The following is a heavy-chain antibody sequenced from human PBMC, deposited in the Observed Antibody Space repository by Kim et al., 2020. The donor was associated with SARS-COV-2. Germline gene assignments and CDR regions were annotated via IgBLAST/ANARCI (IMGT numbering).Heavy chain of an antibody. Sequence: YADSVKGRFTISRDISKNILYLQMNSLGDEDTAVFYCAKALRGLDRMLDYWGQGTLVTVSA. D-gene: IGHD3-10*01. V-gene: IGHV3-23*01. J-gene: IGHJ4*02. CDR3: AKALRGLDRMLDY.